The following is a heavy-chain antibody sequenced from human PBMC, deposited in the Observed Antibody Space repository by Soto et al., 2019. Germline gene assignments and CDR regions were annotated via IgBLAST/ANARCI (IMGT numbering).Heavy chain of an antibody. CDR1: GYSFITYG. Sequence: QVPLVQSGAEVKKPGASVMVSCKGSGYSFITYGMSWVRQAPGQGLEWVGWISTYNGNTKYVESLQGRVTMTTDTTTNTAYMELRSLRSDDTAVYYCARGPTDYYDKSGDYCLDYWGQGTLVTVSP. J-gene: IGHJ4*02. D-gene: IGHD3-22*01. CDR3: ARGPTDYYDKSGDYCLDY. CDR2: ISTYNGNT. V-gene: IGHV1-18*01.